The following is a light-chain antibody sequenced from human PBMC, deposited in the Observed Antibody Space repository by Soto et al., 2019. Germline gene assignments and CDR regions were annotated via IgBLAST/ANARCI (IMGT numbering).Light chain of an antibody. CDR3: QQSYSTFTWT. J-gene: IGKJ1*01. Sequence: DIQMTQSPSSLSAPVGDRVTITCRASQSISSYLNWYQHKPGKAXKLLIYAASSLQSGVPSRFSGSGSGTDFTLPISSLQPEDFATYYCQQSYSTFTWTFGQGTKVDIK. V-gene: IGKV1-39*01. CDR1: QSISSY. CDR2: AAS.